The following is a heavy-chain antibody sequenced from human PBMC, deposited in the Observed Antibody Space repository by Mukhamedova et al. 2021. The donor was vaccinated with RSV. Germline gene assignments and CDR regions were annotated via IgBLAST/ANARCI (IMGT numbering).Heavy chain of an antibody. CDR2: ISGSGGST. D-gene: IGHD3-22*01. CDR3: AKDSRYDPEGAFYL. CDR1: A. V-gene: IGHV3-23*01. Sequence: AMNWVRQAPGKGLEWVSSISGSGGSTYYADSVKGRFTISRDNSKNTLFLQMNSLRAEDTAVYYCAKDSRYDPEGAFYLWGQGTMV. J-gene: IGHJ3*01.